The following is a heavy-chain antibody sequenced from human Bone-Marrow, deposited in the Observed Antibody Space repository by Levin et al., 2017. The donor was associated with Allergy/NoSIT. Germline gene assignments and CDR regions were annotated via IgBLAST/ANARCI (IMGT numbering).Heavy chain of an antibody. D-gene: IGHD3-22*01. CDR3: ARGISMIEVLSIDAFDI. J-gene: IGHJ3*02. CDR2: ISSRNTTI. V-gene: IGHV3-48*03. CDR1: GFSFSSYE. Sequence: GGSLRLSCAASGFSFSSYEMNWVRQAPGKGLEWVSYISSRNTTIYYADSVKGRFTISRDNAKNSLFLQMNSLRAEDTALYYCARGISMIEVLSIDAFDIWGQGTLVTVSS.